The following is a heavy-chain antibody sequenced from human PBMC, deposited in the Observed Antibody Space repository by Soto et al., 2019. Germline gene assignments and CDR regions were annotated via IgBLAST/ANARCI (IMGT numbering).Heavy chain of an antibody. J-gene: IGHJ4*02. CDR3: ARGGALLRFLAHFDY. CDR1: GGTFSRYD. Sequence: QVQLVQSGAEVKKPGSSVKVSCKASGGTFSRYDISWVRQAPGQGLEWMGGIIPIFGTANYAQKFQGRVTITADESTSTAYMELSSLRSEDTAVYYCARGGALLRFLAHFDYWGQGTLVTVSS. V-gene: IGHV1-69*01. CDR2: IIPIFGTA. D-gene: IGHD3-3*01.